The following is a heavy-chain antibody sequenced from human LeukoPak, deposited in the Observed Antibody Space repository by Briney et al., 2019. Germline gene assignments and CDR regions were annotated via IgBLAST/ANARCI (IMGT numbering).Heavy chain of an antibody. J-gene: IGHJ4*02. CDR1: GFTFSSYA. V-gene: IGHV3-23*01. Sequence: GGSLRLSCAAFGFTFSSYAMSWVRQAPGKGLEWVSGISGSAGSTYYADSAKGRFTISRDNSKNTLYLQMNSLRAEDTAVYYCAKDYYFDCWGQGTLVTVSS. CDR3: AKDYYFDC. CDR2: ISGSAGST.